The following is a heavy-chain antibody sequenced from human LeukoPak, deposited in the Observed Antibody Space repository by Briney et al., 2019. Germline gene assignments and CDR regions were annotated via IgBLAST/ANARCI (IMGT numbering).Heavy chain of an antibody. CDR1: GFTFSSYA. V-gene: IGHV3-64*01. Sequence: GGSLRLSXAASGFTFSSYAMHWVRQAPGKGLEYVSSINNDGSSKYYASSVQGRFIISRDNSRNTLYLQLGSLRAEDMAVYYCAKDNRAAGDYYMDVWGKGTTVTVSS. D-gene: IGHD6-19*01. CDR2: INNDGSSK. CDR3: AKDNRAAGDYYMDV. J-gene: IGHJ6*03.